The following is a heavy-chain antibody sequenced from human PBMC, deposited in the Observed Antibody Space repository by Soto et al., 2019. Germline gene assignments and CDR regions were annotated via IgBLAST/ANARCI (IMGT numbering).Heavy chain of an antibody. J-gene: IGHJ6*02. CDR2: INPNSGGT. V-gene: IGHV1-2*04. CDR1: GYTFTGYY. CDR3: ARNVPMVRGDPYSMDV. Sequence: QVQLVQSGAEVKKPGASVKVSCKASGYTFTGYYMHWVRQAPGQGLEWMGWINPNSGGTNYAQKFQGWVTMTRDTSISTVYMELSRLRSDDTAVYYCARNVPMVRGDPYSMDVWGQGTTVTVSS. D-gene: IGHD3-10*01.